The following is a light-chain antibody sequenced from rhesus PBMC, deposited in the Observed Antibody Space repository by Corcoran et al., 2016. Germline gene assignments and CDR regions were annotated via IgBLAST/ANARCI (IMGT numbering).Light chain of an antibody. CDR2: SAS. V-gene: IGKV1-43*01. CDR1: QSISKY. CDR3: QQHNSYPRT. Sequence: DIQMTQSPSSLSASAGDRVTITCRACQSISKYLHWYQQEPRKAPKLLLYSASNLESGVPSRFSGSGSGTEFTLTISSLQPEAFATYYGQQHNSYPRTFGQGTKVEIK. J-gene: IGKJ1*01.